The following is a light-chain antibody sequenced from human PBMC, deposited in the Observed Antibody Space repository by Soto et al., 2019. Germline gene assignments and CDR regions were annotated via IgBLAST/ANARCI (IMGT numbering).Light chain of an antibody. CDR1: ASNIGNNY. J-gene: IGLJ3*02. Sequence: QSVLTQPPSVSAAPGQKVTISCSGGASNIGNNYVSWYQHLPGTAPKLLIYGNNERPSGIPDRFSASKSGTSATLDITGLQPGDEADYYCGPWDGSPSAGVIGGGTKLTVL. V-gene: IGLV1-51*01. CDR3: GPWDGSPSAGV. CDR2: GNN.